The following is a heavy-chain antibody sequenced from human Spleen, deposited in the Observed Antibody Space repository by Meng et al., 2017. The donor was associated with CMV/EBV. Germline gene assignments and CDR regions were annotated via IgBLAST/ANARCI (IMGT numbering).Heavy chain of an antibody. CDR3: ARDYGDYNINSDYYYYAMDV. J-gene: IGHJ6*02. V-gene: IGHV3-30-3*01. CDR1: YS. Sequence: YSMHWVRQAPGKGLEWVAVISYHGSRQYYADSVRGRFTISRDNSKNTLYLQMNSLRAEDTAVYYCARDYGDYNINSDYYYYAMDVWGQGTTVTVSS. D-gene: IGHD4-17*01. CDR2: ISYHGSRQ.